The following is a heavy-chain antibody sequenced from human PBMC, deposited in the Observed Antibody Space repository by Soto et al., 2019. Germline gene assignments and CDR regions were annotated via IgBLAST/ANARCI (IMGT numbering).Heavy chain of an antibody. V-gene: IGHV3-23*01. CDR2: ISGSGGST. Sequence: PGGSLRLSCAASGFTISCYAMSWVLKAPGKGLEWVSAISGSGGSTYYADSVKGRFTISRDNSKNTLYLQMNSLRAEDTAVYYCAKSTSTNETYYDFWSGYFYYYYYGMDVWGQGTTVTVS. D-gene: IGHD3-3*01. CDR3: AKSTSTNETYYDFWSGYFYYYYYGMDV. CDR1: GFTISCYA. J-gene: IGHJ6*02.